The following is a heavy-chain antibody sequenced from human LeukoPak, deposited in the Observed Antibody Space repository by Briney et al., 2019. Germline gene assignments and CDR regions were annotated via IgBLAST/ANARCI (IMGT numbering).Heavy chain of an antibody. Sequence: SVKVSCKASGGTFSSYAISWVRQAPGQGLEWMGGIIPIFGTANYAQKFQGRVTITTDESTSTAYMELSSLRSEDTAVYYCARGQSSSTIVGATTQYFDYWGQGTLVTVSS. CDR3: ARGQSSSTIVGATTQYFDY. CDR2: IIPIFGTA. V-gene: IGHV1-69*05. CDR1: GGTFSSYA. D-gene: IGHD1-26*01. J-gene: IGHJ4*02.